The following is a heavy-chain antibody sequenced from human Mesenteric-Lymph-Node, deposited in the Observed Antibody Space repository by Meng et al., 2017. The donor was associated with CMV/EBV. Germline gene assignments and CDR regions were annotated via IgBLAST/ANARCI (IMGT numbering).Heavy chain of an antibody. V-gene: IGHV4-39*07. CDR3: ARDLSSGWGFDY. Sequence: GSLRLSCTVSGGSISSSRYYWGWIRQPPGKGLEWIGSIYYGGSTYQNPSLKSRVTISVDTSKNQFSLKLSSVTAADTAVYYCARDLSSGWGFDYWGQGTLVTVSS. J-gene: IGHJ4*02. CDR2: IYYGGST. D-gene: IGHD6-19*01. CDR1: GGSISSSRYY.